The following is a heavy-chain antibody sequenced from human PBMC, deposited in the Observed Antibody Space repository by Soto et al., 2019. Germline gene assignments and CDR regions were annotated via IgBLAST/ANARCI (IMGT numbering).Heavy chain of an antibody. J-gene: IGHJ4*02. Sequence: SETLSLTCTVSGGSVTNSSYYWGLIRQSPGKGLEWIGSVYYRGRSYSKSPVKSRVTISVDTSKNRFSLSLNSVTASDTAVYFCVSQRTTVPTQAYFDYWGPGALVTVSS. CDR1: GGSVTNSSYY. D-gene: IGHD4-17*01. V-gene: IGHV4-39*01. CDR3: VSQRTTVPTQAYFDY. CDR2: VYYRGRS.